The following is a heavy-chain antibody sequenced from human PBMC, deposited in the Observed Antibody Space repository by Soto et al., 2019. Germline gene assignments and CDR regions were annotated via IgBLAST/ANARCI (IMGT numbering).Heavy chain of an antibody. Sequence: QVQHVQSGAEVKKPGDSVKVSCKASGYSFTGHYMHWVRRAPGQGLEWMGWVNLNTGGTDYAQEFQGRVTMTTATSISKVYLEVTRLKFDDTAIYYCARDPSSFLGRVYGMDVWGQGTAVTVSS. J-gene: IGHJ6*02. CDR2: VNLNTGGT. V-gene: IGHV1-2*02. CDR1: GYSFTGHY. CDR3: ARDPSSFLGRVYGMDV.